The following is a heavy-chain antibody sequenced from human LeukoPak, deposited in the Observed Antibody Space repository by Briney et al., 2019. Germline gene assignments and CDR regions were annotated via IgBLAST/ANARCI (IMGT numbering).Heavy chain of an antibody. Sequence: SVKVSCKASGYTFSDYYIHWVRQAPGEGLAWVGWVFPRSGDTYYSQRFHGRVALTTDTSINTAYMELSRLKSDDTGVYFCARPPRDLVSAAPFPFWGQGTLVTVSS. D-gene: IGHD5/OR15-5a*01. CDR3: ARPPRDLVSAAPFPF. V-gene: IGHV1-2*02. CDR1: GYTFSDYY. J-gene: IGHJ1*01. CDR2: VFPRSGDT.